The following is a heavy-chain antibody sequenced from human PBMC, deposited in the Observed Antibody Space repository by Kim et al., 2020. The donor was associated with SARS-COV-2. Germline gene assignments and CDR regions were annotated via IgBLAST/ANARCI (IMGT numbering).Heavy chain of an antibody. V-gene: IGHV1-46*01. CDR3: ARGPQPNARTTDAFDI. CDR1: GYTFTSYY. CDR2: INPSGGST. Sequence: ASVKVSCKASGYTFTSYYMHWVRQAPGQGLEWMGIINPSGGSTSYAQKFQGRVTMTRDTSTSTVYMELSSLRSEDTAVYYCARGPQPNARTTDAFDIWGQGTMVTVSS. J-gene: IGHJ3*02. D-gene: IGHD1-1*01.